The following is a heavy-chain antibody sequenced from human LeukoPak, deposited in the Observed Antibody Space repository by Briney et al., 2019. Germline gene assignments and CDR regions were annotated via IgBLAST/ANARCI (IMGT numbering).Heavy chain of an antibody. Sequence: SETLSLTCAVYGGSFSGYYWTWIRQPPGKGLEWIGEINRSGSTHYNPSLKSRVTISVDTSKNQFSLKLSSVTAADSAVYYCARHRRTSYSYRYYFDYWGQGTLVTVSS. CDR3: ARHRRTSYSYRYYFDY. V-gene: IGHV4-34*01. D-gene: IGHD5-18*01. J-gene: IGHJ4*02. CDR2: INRSGST. CDR1: GGSFSGYY.